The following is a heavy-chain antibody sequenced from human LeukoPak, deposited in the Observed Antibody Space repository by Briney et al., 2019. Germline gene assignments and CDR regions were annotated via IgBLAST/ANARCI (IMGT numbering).Heavy chain of an antibody. CDR2: IYYSGST. D-gene: IGHD1/OR15-1a*01. V-gene: IGHV4-39*01. Sequence: SETLSLTCTVSGGSISSSSYYWGWIRQPPGKGLEWIGSIYYSGSTYYNPSLKSRVTISVDTSKNQFSLKLSSVTAADAAVYYCARREQEFFDYWGQGTLVTVSS. CDR3: ARREQEFFDY. CDR1: GGSISSSSYY. J-gene: IGHJ4*02.